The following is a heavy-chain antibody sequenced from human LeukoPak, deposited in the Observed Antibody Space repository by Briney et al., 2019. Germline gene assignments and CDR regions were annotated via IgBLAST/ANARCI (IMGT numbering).Heavy chain of an antibody. CDR2: INAGNGNT. J-gene: IGHJ4*02. Sequence: ASVKVSCKASGYTFTSYAMHWVRQAPGQRLEWMGWINAGNGNTKYSQEFQGRGTITRDTSASTAYMELSSLRSEDMAVYYCARDGGAVAGTLDYWGQGTLVTVSS. CDR3: ARDGGAVAGTLDY. D-gene: IGHD6-19*01. CDR1: GYTFTSYA. V-gene: IGHV1-3*03.